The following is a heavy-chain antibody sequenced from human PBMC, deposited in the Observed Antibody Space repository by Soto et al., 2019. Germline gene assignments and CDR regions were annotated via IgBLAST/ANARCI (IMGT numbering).Heavy chain of an antibody. CDR3: ARARGNDWYSDY. CDR1: GFTFSEYS. V-gene: IGHV3-21*01. D-gene: IGHD5-12*01. Sequence: GGSLRLSCTASGFTFSEYSMSWVRQAPGKGLEWVSPITHSGTYVYYADSVKGRFTISRDSASNSLFPQMTSLRAEDTAVYHCARARGNDWYSDYWGQGTLVTVSS. CDR2: ITHSGTYV. J-gene: IGHJ4*02.